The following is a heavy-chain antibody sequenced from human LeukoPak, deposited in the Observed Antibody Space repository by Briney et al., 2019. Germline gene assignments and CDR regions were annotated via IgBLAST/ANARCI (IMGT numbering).Heavy chain of an antibody. CDR3: ARTKYSGTSDDAFDI. J-gene: IGHJ3*02. V-gene: IGHV4-38-2*02. D-gene: IGHD1-26*01. CDR1: GYSISCGYY. CDR2: IYYSGNT. Sequence: SETLSLTCTVSGYSISCGYYWGWTRQPPGKGLEWIGNIYYSGNTYYKPSLKSRVTISIDRSRNQFSLKLSSVTAADTAVYYCARTKYSGTSDDAFDIWGQGTMVTVSS.